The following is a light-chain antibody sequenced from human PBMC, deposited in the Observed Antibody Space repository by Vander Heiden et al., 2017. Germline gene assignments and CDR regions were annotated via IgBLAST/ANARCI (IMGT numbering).Light chain of an antibody. V-gene: IGLV2-8*01. CDR3: SSYAGTNNYV. CDR2: EVT. CDR1: SGDVGRYDF. Sequence: QSALTQPPSASGSPGQSVTISCTGTSGDVGRYDFVSWYQHHPGEAPKLIISEVTKRPSGVPHRFSGSKSGNTASLTVSGLQAEDEADYYCSSYAGTNNYVFGTGTWVTVL. J-gene: IGLJ1*01.